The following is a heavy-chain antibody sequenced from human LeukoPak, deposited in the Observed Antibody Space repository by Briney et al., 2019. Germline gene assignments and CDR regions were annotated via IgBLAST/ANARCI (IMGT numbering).Heavy chain of an antibody. V-gene: IGHV1-69*05. CDR3: ASIAARPRGYYMDV. CDR1: GGTFSSYA. D-gene: IGHD6-6*01. J-gene: IGHJ6*03. CDR2: IIPIFGTA. Sequence: GASVKVSCKASGGTFSSYAISWVRQAPGQGLEWMGGIIPIFGTANYAQKFQGRVTITTDESTSTAYMELSSLRSEDTAVYYCASIAARPRGYYMDVWGKGTTVTVSS.